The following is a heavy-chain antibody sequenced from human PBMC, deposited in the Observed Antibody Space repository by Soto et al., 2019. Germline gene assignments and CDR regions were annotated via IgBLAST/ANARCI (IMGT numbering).Heavy chain of an antibody. CDR3: ARKILGSTTRPNYWYFEL. Sequence: EVQVLESGGGLVQPGGSLRLSCAGSGFTFINYAMNWVRQAPGKGLGWVSSISGGGDAAFFPDSVRGRFPISRDNSKNTVTLQMNSLGVDDTAVYYCARKILGSTTRPNYWYFELWGRGTLVTVSS. CDR1: GFTFINYA. V-gene: IGHV3-23*01. J-gene: IGHJ2*01. D-gene: IGHD7-27*01. CDR2: ISGGGDAA.